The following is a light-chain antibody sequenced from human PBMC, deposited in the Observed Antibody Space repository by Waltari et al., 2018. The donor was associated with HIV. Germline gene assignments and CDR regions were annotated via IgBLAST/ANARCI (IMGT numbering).Light chain of an antibody. CDR1: ALPIQY. CDR3: YSTDSAVDQWV. J-gene: IGLJ3*02. V-gene: IGLV3-10*01. Sequence: SYELTQSPSVSVSPGTTARIHCHGDALPIQYAYWYQPKPGQAPVLVISDDNKRPSGNPERFSASSSGTVATLTISGAQVADEADYYCYSTDSAVDQWVFGGGTKLTVL. CDR2: DDN.